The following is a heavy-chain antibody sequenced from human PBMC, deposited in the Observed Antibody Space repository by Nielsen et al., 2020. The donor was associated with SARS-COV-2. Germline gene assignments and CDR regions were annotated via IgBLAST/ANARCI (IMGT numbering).Heavy chain of an antibody. CDR1: GGTLSSYA. CDR3: ATVYSSSSYYYYYGMDV. Sequence: SVKVSCKASGGTLSSYAISWVRQAPGQGLEWMGGIIPIFGTANYAQKFQGRVTITADESTSTAYMELSSLRSEDTAVYYCATVYSSSSYYYYYGMDVWGQGTTVTVSS. CDR2: IIPIFGTA. J-gene: IGHJ6*02. D-gene: IGHD6-6*01. V-gene: IGHV1-69*13.